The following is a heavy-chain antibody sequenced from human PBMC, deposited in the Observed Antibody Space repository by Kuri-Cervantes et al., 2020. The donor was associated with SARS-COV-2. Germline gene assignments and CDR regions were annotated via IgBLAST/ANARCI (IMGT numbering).Heavy chain of an antibody. CDR3: ARPFGDYVSWFYY. Sequence: SETLSLSCTVSGGSISSTYYWGWVRQPPGKGLEWIGSIHYSGSTYYNPSLKSRVTMSVDTSQKKFSLKLRSVTAADTAVYYCARPFGDYVSWFYYWGQGTLVTVSS. V-gene: IGHV4-39*01. CDR2: IHYSGST. J-gene: IGHJ4*02. D-gene: IGHD4-17*01. CDR1: GGSISSTYY.